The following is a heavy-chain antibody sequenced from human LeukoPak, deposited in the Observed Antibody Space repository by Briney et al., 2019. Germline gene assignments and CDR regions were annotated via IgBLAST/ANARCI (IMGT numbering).Heavy chain of an antibody. D-gene: IGHD3-10*01. CDR1: GGTFSSYA. CDR2: IIPIFGTA. Sequence: SVKVSCKASGGTFSSYAISWVRQAPGQGLEWMGGIIPIFGTANYAQKFQGRVTITADESTSAAYMELSSLRSEDTAVYYCARESGPGGAFDIWGQGTMVTVSS. V-gene: IGHV1-69*13. J-gene: IGHJ3*02. CDR3: ARESGPGGAFDI.